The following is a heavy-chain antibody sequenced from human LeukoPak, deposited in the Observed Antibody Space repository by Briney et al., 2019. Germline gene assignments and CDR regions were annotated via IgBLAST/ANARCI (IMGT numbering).Heavy chain of an antibody. CDR1: GGSFSGYY. V-gene: IGHV4-31*11. CDR3: ARDSELGDYYDSSGPSLGGSDP. CDR2: IYYSGST. Sequence: SETLSLTCAVYGGSFSGYYWSWIRQHPGKGLEWIGYIYYSGSTYYNPSLKSRVTISVDTSKNQFSLKLSSVTAADTAVYYCARDSELGDYYDSSGPSLGGSDPWGQGTLVTVSS. D-gene: IGHD3-22*01. J-gene: IGHJ5*02.